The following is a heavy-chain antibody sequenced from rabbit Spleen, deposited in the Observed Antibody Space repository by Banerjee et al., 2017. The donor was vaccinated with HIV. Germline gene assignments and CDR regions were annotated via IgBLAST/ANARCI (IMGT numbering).Heavy chain of an antibody. D-gene: IGHD1-1*01. CDR2: IYLYNGNSN. V-gene: IGHV1S40*01. CDR1: GFTLSGDYW. J-gene: IGHJ6*01. Sequence: QSLEESGGGLVKPEGSLTLTCKASGFTLSGDYWMRWVRQAPGKGLEWIECIYLYNGNSNFYANGAKGRFTISKTTSTTVTMQSTSVTAADTATCFCARDQGTSFTTYGRDLGGPGTLVTVS. CDR3: ARDQGTSFTTYGRDL.